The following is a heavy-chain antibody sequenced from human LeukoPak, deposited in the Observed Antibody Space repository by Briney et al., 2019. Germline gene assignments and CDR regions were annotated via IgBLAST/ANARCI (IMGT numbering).Heavy chain of an antibody. CDR1: GGSFSGYY. J-gene: IGHJ4*02. Sequence: PSETLSLTCAVYGGSFSGYYWSWIRQPPGKGLEWIGEINHSGSTNYNPSLKSRVTISVDTSKNQFSLKLSSVTAADTAVYYCARGVRSYVLDIFDYWGQGTLVTVSS. V-gene: IGHV4-34*01. D-gene: IGHD1-26*01. CDR2: INHSGST. CDR3: ARGVRSYVLDIFDY.